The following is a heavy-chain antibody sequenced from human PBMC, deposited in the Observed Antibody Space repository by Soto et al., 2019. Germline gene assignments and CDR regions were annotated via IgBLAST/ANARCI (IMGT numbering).Heavy chain of an antibody. J-gene: IGHJ4*02. V-gene: IGHV4-31*03. CDR2: IYYSGST. Sequence: SETLSLTCTVSGGSISSGGYYWSWIRQHPGKGLEWIGYIYYSGSTYYNPSLKSRVTISVDTSKNQFSLKLSSVTAADTAVYYCAKDHEIVGANNYPYYFDYWGQGTLVTVSS. D-gene: IGHD1-26*01. CDR1: GGSISSGGYY. CDR3: AKDHEIVGANNYPYYFDY.